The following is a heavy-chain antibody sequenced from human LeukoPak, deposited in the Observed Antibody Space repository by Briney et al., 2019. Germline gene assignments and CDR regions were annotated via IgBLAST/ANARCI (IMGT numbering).Heavy chain of an antibody. Sequence: SETLSLTCAVYGGSFSGYYWSWIRQPPGKGLEWIGEINHSGSTNYNPSLKSRVTISVDTSKNQFSLKLSSVTAADTAVYYCARAPSGGRYYYYYYMDVWGKGTTVTISS. CDR2: INHSGST. V-gene: IGHV4-34*01. CDR1: GGSFSGYY. J-gene: IGHJ6*03. CDR3: ARAPSGGRYYYYYYMDV. D-gene: IGHD3-16*01.